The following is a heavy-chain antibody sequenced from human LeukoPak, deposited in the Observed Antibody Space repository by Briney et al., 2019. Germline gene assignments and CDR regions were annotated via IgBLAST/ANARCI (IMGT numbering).Heavy chain of an antibody. CDR1: GFTFSSYG. V-gene: IGHV3-33*01. CDR3: ERGGSLLWFGELFQDY. CDR2: IWYDGSNK. D-gene: IGHD3-10*01. J-gene: IGHJ4*02. Sequence: GRSLRLSCAASGFTFSSYGMHWVRQAPGKGLEWVAVIWYDGSNKYYADSVKGRFTISRDNSKNTLYLQMNSLRAEDTAVYYCERGGSLLWFGELFQDYWGQGTLVTVSS.